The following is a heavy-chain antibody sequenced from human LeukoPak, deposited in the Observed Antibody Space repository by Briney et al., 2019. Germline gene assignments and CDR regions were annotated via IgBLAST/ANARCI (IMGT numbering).Heavy chain of an antibody. Sequence: WETLSLTCTVSGRSISSYYWSWIRNPPGKGLEWIGYINYSGSTDYNPSLKSRVTMSVATSKNQFSLKLSSVTAADTAVYFCGRRTSYDTLTGYIYWYYDLWGRGTLVTVSS. D-gene: IGHD3-9*01. CDR3: GRRTSYDTLTGYIYWYYDL. CDR2: INYSGST. V-gene: IGHV4-59*01. CDR1: GRSISSYY. J-gene: IGHJ2*01.